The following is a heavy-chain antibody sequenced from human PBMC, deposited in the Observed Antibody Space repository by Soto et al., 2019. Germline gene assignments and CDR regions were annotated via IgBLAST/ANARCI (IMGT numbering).Heavy chain of an antibody. CDR3: GDLDASYFGREA. CDR2: FGGSGGRT. CDR1: GLTFSTYV. V-gene: IGHV3-23*01. Sequence: GGSLRLSCAASGLTFSTYVMSWVRQAPGKGLEWVSIFGGSGGRTYYADSVKGRFTISRDDSKNTLYLQMNSLRAEDTAVYYCGDLDASYFGREAWGQGTTVTVSS. J-gene: IGHJ6*02. D-gene: IGHD2-2*01.